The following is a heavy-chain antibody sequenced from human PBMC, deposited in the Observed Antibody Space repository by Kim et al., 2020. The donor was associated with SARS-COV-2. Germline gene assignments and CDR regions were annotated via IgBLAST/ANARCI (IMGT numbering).Heavy chain of an antibody. CDR3: ARGQSNLYSSL. D-gene: IGHD6-6*01. V-gene: IGHV3-74*01. J-gene: IGHJ4*02. CDR2: IIGDGRRT. CDR1: GFIFKNFW. Sequence: GGSLRLSCVGSGFIFKNFWLNWVRLSPGKGLEWVSHIIGDGRRTNYADSVKGRFTISRDNAKDTLYLQMNSLTAEDTGLYYCARGQSNLYSSLWGPGTLVTVSS.